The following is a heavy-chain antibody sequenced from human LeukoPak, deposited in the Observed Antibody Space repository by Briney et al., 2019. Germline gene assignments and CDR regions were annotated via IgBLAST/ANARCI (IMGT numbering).Heavy chain of an antibody. J-gene: IGHJ4*02. V-gene: IGHV5-51*01. Sequence: GESLKISCKGSGYSFTSYWIGWVRQMPGKGLEWMGIIYPGDSDTRYSPSFQGQVTISADKSISTAYLQWSSLKASDTAMYYCARLAIVVVTATTPYFDYWGQGTLVTVSS. CDR2: IYPGDSDT. CDR3: ARLAIVVVTATTPYFDY. CDR1: GYSFTSYW. D-gene: IGHD2-21*02.